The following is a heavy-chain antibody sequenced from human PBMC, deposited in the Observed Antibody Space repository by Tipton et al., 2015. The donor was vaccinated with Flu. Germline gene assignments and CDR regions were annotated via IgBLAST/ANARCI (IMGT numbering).Heavy chain of an antibody. CDR2: IYSGGST. CDR1: GFTVSSNY. CDR3: AVGYTPYYFDY. D-gene: IGHD6-13*01. V-gene: IGHV3-53*01. Sequence: GSLRLSCAASGFTVSSNYMSWVRQAPGKGLEWVSVIYSGGSTYYADSVKGRFTISRDNSKNTLYLQMNSLRAEDTAVYYCAVGYTPYYFDYWGQGTLVTVSS. J-gene: IGHJ4*02.